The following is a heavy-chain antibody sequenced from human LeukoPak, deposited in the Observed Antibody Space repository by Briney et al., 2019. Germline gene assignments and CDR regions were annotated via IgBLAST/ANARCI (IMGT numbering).Heavy chain of an antibody. CDR2: IYNSGST. CDR1: GGSISSSSYY. V-gene: IGHV4-39*07. D-gene: IGHD5-18*01. J-gene: IGHJ5*02. CDR3: ARGIRVQPWIQGYFDP. Sequence: SETLSLTCTVSGGSISSSSYYWSWIRQPPGKGLEWIGSIYNSGSTNYNPSLKSRLSISVDTFKNQFSLKLSSVTVADTAVYYCARGIRVQPWIQGYFDPWGQGTLVTVSS.